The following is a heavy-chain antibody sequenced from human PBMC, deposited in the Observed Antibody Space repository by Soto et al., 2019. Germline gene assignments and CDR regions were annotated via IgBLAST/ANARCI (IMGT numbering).Heavy chain of an antibody. J-gene: IGHJ4*02. D-gene: IGHD2-2*03. Sequence: EVQLLESGGGLVQPGGSLRLSCAASGFTFSSYAMSWVRQAPGKGLEWVSAISGSGGSTYYADSVKGRFTISRDNSKNTMYLQMNSLRAEYTAVYYCAKEGGYCSRTSCYWRVYYWGKGTLVTVSS. CDR1: GFTFSSYA. V-gene: IGHV3-23*01. CDR3: AKEGGYCSRTSCYWRVYY. CDR2: ISGSGGST.